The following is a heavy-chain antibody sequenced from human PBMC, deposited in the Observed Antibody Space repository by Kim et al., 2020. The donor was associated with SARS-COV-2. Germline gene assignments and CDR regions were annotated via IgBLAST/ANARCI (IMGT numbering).Heavy chain of an antibody. Sequence: GGSLRLSCAASGFTFSSYGMHWVRQAPGKGLEWVAVIWYDGSNKYYADSVKGRFTISRDNSKNTLYLQMNSLRAEDTAVYYCARSMPARGYSYANPYYYYGMDVWGQGTTVTVSS. CDR1: GFTFSSYG. J-gene: IGHJ6*02. D-gene: IGHD5-18*01. CDR2: IWYDGSNK. CDR3: ARSMPARGYSYANPYYYYGMDV. V-gene: IGHV3-33*01.